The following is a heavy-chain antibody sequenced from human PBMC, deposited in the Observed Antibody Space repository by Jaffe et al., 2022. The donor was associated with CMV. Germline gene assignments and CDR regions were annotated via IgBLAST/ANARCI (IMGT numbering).Heavy chain of an antibody. V-gene: IGHV1-2*02. CDR2: INPNSGGT. CDR1: GYTFTGYY. D-gene: IGHD3-9*01. J-gene: IGHJ3*02. CDR3: AREGGNYDILTGYYEADAFDI. Sequence: QVQLVQSGAEVKKPGASVKVSCKASGYTFTGYYMHWVRQAPGQGLEWMGWINPNSGGTNYAQKFQGRVTMTRDTSISTAYMELSRLRSDDTAVYYCAREGGNYDILTGYYEADAFDIWGQGTMVTVSS.